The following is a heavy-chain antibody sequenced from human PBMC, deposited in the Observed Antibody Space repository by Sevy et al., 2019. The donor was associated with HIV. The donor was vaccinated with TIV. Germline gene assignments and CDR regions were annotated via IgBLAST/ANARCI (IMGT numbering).Heavy chain of an antibody. CDR2: ISGFNGDT. V-gene: IGHV1-18*01. CDR1: GYTFTNYA. CDR3: VRGTTFYDFWTGGDY. D-gene: IGHD3-3*01. Sequence: VKVSCKASGYTFTNYAISWVRQAPGQGLEWMGWISGFNGDTKNAEKFQGRFTMTTDTPTKTAYMDLRSLRSDDTAVYYCVRGTTFYDFWTGGDYWGQGTLVTVSS. J-gene: IGHJ4*02.